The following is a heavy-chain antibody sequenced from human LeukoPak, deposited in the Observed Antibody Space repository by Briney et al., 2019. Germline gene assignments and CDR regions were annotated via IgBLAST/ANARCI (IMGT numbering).Heavy chain of an antibody. V-gene: IGHV3-23*01. Sequence: GRSLRLSCAASGFTFSSYAMSWVRQAPGKGLEWVSSISNSGGRTFYTDSVKGRFTISRDNSKVTLYLQMNSLRAEDTAVYYCAKSYNGYESKPDYWGQGTLVTVSS. CDR2: ISNSGGRT. J-gene: IGHJ4*02. CDR1: GFTFSSYA. CDR3: AKSYNGYESKPDY. D-gene: IGHD5-12*01.